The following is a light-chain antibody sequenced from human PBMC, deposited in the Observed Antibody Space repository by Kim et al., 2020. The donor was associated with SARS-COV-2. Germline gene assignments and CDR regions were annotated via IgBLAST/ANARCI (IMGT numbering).Light chain of an antibody. J-gene: IGLJ2*01. CDR1: SSNIGSHT. CDR2: TNN. V-gene: IGLV1-44*01. Sequence: GQRVTISCSGSSSNIGSHTVNWYQQFPGTAPKLLIYTNNQRLSGVPDRFSGSKSGTSVSLAISGLQSEDEADYYCAVWDDSLKGPVFGGGTKVTVL. CDR3: AVWDDSLKGPV.